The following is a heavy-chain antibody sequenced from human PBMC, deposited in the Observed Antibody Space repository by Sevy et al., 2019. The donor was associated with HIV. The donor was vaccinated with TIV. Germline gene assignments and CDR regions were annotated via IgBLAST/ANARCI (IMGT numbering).Heavy chain of an antibody. CDR1: GLTLTNYW. CDR2: INTDGKMT. V-gene: IGHV3-74*01. Sequence: GGSLRLSCAASGLTLTNYWMHWVRQAPGKGLVWVSHINTDGKMTRYADFVKGRFTISRDNAKNTLYLQMNSLRDEDTAVYYCARGSRGTFGYWVQGTLITVSS. CDR3: ARGSRGTFGY. J-gene: IGHJ4*02. D-gene: IGHD1-26*01.